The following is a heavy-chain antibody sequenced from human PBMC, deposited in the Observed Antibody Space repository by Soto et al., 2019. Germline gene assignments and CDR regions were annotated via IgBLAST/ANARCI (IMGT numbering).Heavy chain of an antibody. CDR3: ARLNEYCSSTSCQYYYYYYGMDV. D-gene: IGHD2-2*01. CDR1: GYSFTSYW. Sequence: GESLKISCKGSGYSFTSYWIGWVRQMPGKGLEWMGIIYPGDSDTRYSPSFQGQVTISADKSISTAYLQWSSLKASDTAMYYCARLNEYCSSTSCQYYYYYYGMDVWGKGTTVTVSS. J-gene: IGHJ6*04. CDR2: IYPGDSDT. V-gene: IGHV5-51*01.